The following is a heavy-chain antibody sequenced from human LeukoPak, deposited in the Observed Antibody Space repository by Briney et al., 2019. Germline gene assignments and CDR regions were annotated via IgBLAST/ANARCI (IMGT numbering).Heavy chain of an antibody. D-gene: IGHD3-22*01. CDR1: GFTFDDYA. CDR2: ISWNSGSI. V-gene: IGHV3-9*03. Sequence: GGSLRLSCAASGFTFDDYAMHWVRQAPGKGLEWVSGISWNSGSIGYADSVKGRFTISRDNAKNSLYLQMNSLRAEDMALYYCAKGHTYYYDSSGYHDYWGQGTLVTVSS. CDR3: AKGHTYYYDSSGYHDY. J-gene: IGHJ4*02.